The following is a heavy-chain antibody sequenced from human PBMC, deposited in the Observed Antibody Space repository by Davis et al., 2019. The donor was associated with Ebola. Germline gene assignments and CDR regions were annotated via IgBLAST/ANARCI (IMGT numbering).Heavy chain of an antibody. D-gene: IGHD3-22*01. CDR3: ATLADYYDSSGYVFYYYYGMDV. CDR2: ISSSSSTI. V-gene: IGHV3-48*02. CDR1: GFTFSSYS. J-gene: IGHJ6*02. Sequence: GESLKISCAASGFTFSSYSMNWVRQAPGKGLEWVSYISSSSSTIYYADSVKGRFTISRDNAKNSLYLQMNSLRDEDTAVYYCATLADYYDSSGYVFYYYYGMDVWGQGTTATVSS.